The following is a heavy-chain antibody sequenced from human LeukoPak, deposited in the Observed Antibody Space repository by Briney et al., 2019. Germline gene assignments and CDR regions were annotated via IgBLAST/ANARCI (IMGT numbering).Heavy chain of an antibody. V-gene: IGHV3-64*01. D-gene: IGHD3-3*01. CDR1: GFTFSSYA. CDR3: ARGRRITIFGVVIEGWFDL. CDR2: ISSNGGST. Sequence: GGSLRLSCAASGFTFSSYAMHWVRQAPGKGLEYVSAISSNGGSTYYANSVKGRFTISRDNSKNTLYLQMGSLRAEDMAVYYCARGRRITIFGVVIEGWFDLWGQGTLVTVSS. J-gene: IGHJ5*02.